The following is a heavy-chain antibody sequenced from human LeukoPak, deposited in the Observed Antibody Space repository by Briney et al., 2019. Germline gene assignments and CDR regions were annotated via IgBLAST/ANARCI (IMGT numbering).Heavy chain of an antibody. CDR3: ARHNGGSRYPREFDY. CDR1: GGSISSSSYY. Sequence: PSETLSLTCTVSGGSISSSSYYWGWIRQPPGKGLEWIGSIYYSGSTYYNPSLKSRVTISVDTSKNQFSLKLSSVTAADTAVYYCARHNGGSRYPREFDYWGQGTLVTVSS. D-gene: IGHD7-27*01. CDR2: IYYSGST. J-gene: IGHJ4*02. V-gene: IGHV4-39*01.